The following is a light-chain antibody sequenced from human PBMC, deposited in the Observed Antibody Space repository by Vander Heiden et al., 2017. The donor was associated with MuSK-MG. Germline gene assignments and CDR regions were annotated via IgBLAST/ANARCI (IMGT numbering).Light chain of an antibody. V-gene: IGLV2-14*03. Sequence: QSALTQPASVSGSPGQSLTISCTGTSSDVGGYRFVSWYQQPPGKAHKRIIYDGNSRPSVVSNRLSGSKSGNTASLTIAGLQAEDDADYYGSSYTSSASSTTYVFGTGTKVTVL. CDR3: SSYTSSASSTTYV. J-gene: IGLJ1*01. CDR2: DGN. CDR1: SSDVGGYRF.